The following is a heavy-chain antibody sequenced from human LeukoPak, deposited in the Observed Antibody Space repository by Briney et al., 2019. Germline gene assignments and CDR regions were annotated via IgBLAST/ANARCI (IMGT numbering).Heavy chain of an antibody. CDR3: ARGLRRDGYNSYFDY. Sequence: SETLSLTCTVSGDSIPSAGYFWNWIRQHPGKGLEWIGYIYYSGSTYYNPSLKSRVTISVDTSKNQFSLKLSSVTAADTAVYYCARGLRRDGYNSYFDYWGQGTLVTVSS. CDR1: GDSIPSAGYF. CDR2: IYYSGST. J-gene: IGHJ4*02. V-gene: IGHV4-31*03. D-gene: IGHD5-24*01.